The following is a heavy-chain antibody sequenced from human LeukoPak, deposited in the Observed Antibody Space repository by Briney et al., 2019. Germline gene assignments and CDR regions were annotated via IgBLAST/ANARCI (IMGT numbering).Heavy chain of an antibody. J-gene: IGHJ4*02. CDR1: GYTFTGYY. Sequence: ASVKVSCKASGYTFTGYYMHWVRQAPGQGLEWMGIINPSGGSTSYAQKFQGRVTMTRDMSTSTVYMELSSLRSEDTAVYYCARDYSITMVRGAARFDYWGQGTLVTVSS. CDR2: INPSGGST. V-gene: IGHV1-46*01. D-gene: IGHD3-10*01. CDR3: ARDYSITMVRGAARFDY.